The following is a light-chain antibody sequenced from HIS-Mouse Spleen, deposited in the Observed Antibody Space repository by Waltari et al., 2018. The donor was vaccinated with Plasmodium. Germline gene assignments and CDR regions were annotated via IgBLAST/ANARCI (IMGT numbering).Light chain of an antibody. Sequence: SSELTQDPAVSVALGQTVRITCHGDSLRSYYASWYQQKPGQAPVLVIYGKNNRPSGIPDRFSGSSSRNTASLTITGAQAEDEADYYCNSRDSSGNHQVFGGGTKLTVL. CDR3: NSRDSSGNHQV. CDR2: GKN. V-gene: IGLV3-19*01. CDR1: SLRSYY. J-gene: IGLJ3*02.